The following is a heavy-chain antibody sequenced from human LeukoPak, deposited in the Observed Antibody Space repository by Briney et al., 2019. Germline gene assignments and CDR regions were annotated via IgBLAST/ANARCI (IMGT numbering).Heavy chain of an antibody. CDR1: GGSISSGGYY. J-gene: IGHJ3*02. CDR2: IYSTGST. D-gene: IGHD1-26*01. Sequence: SETLSLTCTVSGGSISSGGYYWSWIRQPAGKGLEWIGRIYSTGSTNYNPSLKSRVTMSVDTSKNQFSLKFNSVTAADTAVYYCARGSNHAFDIWGQGTVVTVSS. V-gene: IGHV4-61*02. CDR3: ARGSNHAFDI.